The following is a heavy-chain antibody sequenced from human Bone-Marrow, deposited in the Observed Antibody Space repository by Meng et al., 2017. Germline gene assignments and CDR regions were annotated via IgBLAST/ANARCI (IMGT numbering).Heavy chain of an antibody. CDR1: GFSFRSYA. CDR2: ISYDGSNK. J-gene: IGHJ4*02. V-gene: IGHV3-30*01. Sequence: VRLFEYGGGGVQAERSLRLSCAASGFSFRSYAMHWVRQSAGKGLEWVVVISYDGSNKYYADSVKGRFTISRDNSKNTLYLQMNSLRAEDTAVYYCARFALLDYWGQGTLVTVSS. CDR3: ARFALLDY. D-gene: IGHD3-10*01.